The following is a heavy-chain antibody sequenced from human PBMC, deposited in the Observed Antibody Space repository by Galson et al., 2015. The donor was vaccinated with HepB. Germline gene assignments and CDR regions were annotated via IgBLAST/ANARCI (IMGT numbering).Heavy chain of an antibody. D-gene: IGHD6-19*01. V-gene: IGHV3-23*01. Sequence: SLRLSCAASRFSFTRYAMTWVRQAPGKGLEWVSSITSSGGNSYYTDSVKGRFTISRDNSKNTLYLQMNSLRPEDTAVYYCARREQWPAGRYGMDVWGQGTTVTVS. CDR3: ARREQWPAGRYGMDV. J-gene: IGHJ6*02. CDR1: RFSFTRYA. CDR2: ITSSGGNS.